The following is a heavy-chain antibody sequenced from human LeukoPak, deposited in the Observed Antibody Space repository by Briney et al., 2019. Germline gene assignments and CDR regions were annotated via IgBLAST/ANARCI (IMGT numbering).Heavy chain of an antibody. CDR3: ARDNGWKDSYYYYGMDV. Sequence: PSETLSLTCTVSGGSISIYYWSWIRQPPGKGLEWIGYIYYSGSTNYNPSLKSRVTISVDTSKNQFSLKLSSVTAADTAVYYCARDNGWKDSYYYYGMDVWGQGTTVTVSS. J-gene: IGHJ6*02. CDR2: IYYSGST. D-gene: IGHD1-1*01. CDR1: GGSISIYY. V-gene: IGHV4-59*01.